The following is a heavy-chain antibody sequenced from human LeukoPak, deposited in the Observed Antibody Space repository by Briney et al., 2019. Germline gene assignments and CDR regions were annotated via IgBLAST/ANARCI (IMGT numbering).Heavy chain of an antibody. D-gene: IGHD2-2*01. CDR3: ARANFLYCSSTACLFDY. J-gene: IGHJ4*02. Sequence: ASVKVSCKASGYTFTDYYFHWLRQAPGQGFEWRGWINPNSGDTKQAQKFQGRVTMTRDTSISTARMEMSRLRSDDAAVYYCARANFLYCSSTACLFDYWGQGTLVTVSS. V-gene: IGHV1-2*02. CDR2: INPNSGDT. CDR1: GYTFTDYY.